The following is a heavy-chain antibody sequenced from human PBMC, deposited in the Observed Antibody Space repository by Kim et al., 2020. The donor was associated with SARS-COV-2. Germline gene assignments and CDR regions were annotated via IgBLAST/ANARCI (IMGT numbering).Heavy chain of an antibody. Sequence: SETLSLTCTVSGGSVSSGSYYWSWIRQPPGKGLEWIGYIYYSGSTNYNPSLKSRVTISVDTSKNQFSLKLSSVTAADTAVYYCARGDYDSSGYYSIFIGYWGQGTLVTVSS. CDR2: IYYSGST. V-gene: IGHV4-61*01. D-gene: IGHD3-22*01. CDR3: ARGDYDSSGYYSIFIGY. CDR1: GGSVSSGSYY. J-gene: IGHJ4*02.